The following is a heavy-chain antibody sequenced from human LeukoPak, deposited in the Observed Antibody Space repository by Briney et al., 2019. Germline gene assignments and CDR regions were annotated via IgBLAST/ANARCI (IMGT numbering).Heavy chain of an antibody. CDR1: GFTFSSYS. J-gene: IGHJ5*02. D-gene: IGHD1-7*01. CDR3: ARVQLELRSVWFDP. V-gene: IGHV3-21*01. Sequence: GGSLRLSCAAYGFTFSSYSMNWVRQAPGKGLEWVSSISSSSSYIYYADSVKGRFTISRDNAKNSLYLQMNSLRAEDTAVYYCARVQLELRSVWFDPWGQGTLVTVSS. CDR2: ISSSSSYI.